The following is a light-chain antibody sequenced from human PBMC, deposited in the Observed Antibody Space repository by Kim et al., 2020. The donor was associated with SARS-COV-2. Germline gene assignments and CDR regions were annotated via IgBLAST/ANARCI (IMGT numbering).Light chain of an antibody. CDR1: QSVGSS. CDR2: GTS. V-gene: IGKV3-15*01. Sequence: EIVMTQSPATLSVSPGERATLSCRASQSVGSSLAWYQQKPGQAPRLLIYGTSTRATGIPARFSGSGSGTEFTLTISSLQSEDFAVYYCQQYNNWPQLTFGGGTKVDIK. CDR3: QQYNNWPQLT. J-gene: IGKJ4*01.